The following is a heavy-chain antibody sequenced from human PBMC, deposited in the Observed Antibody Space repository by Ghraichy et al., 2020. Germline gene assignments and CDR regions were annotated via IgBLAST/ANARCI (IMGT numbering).Heavy chain of an antibody. J-gene: IGHJ4*02. V-gene: IGHV3-48*03. Sequence: GGSLRLSCAASGFSFNSFEMNWVRQAPGKGLEWVSYIGTSGSTIYYADFVKGRFTVFRDNAKNSLYLQMDSLRAEDTAVYYCARGDYDFWSGYIYWGQGTLVTVSP. CDR2: IGTSGSTI. D-gene: IGHD3-3*01. CDR1: GFSFNSFE. CDR3: ARGDYDFWSGYIY.